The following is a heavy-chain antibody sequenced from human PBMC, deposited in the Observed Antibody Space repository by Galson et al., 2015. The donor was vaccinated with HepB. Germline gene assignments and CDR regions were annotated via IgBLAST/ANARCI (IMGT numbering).Heavy chain of an antibody. D-gene: IGHD6-19*01. Sequence: SLRLSCAASGFTVSTHYFSWVRQAPGKGLEWVSFIYRGGMTYYADSVKGRFTISRDNSKNTLYLQMNSLRADDTAVYYCARDHPSGGSYFALAFDYWGQGTLVTVSS. CDR3: ARDHPSGGSYFALAFDY. CDR2: IYRGGMT. V-gene: IGHV3-66*02. J-gene: IGHJ4*02. CDR1: GFTVSTHY.